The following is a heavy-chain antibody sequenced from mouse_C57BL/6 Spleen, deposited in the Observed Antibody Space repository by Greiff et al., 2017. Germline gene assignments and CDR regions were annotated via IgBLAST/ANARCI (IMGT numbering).Heavy chain of an antibody. V-gene: IGHV1-59*01. Sequence: QVQLQQPGAELVRPGTSVKLSCKASGYTFTSYWMHWVKQRPGQGLEWIGVIDPSDSYTNYNQKFKGKATLTVDPSSSTAYMQLSSLTSEDSAVYYCAREVPTTVVDWYFDVWGTGTTVTVSS. CDR1: GYTFTSYW. CDR3: AREVPTTVVDWYFDV. J-gene: IGHJ1*03. D-gene: IGHD1-1*01. CDR2: IDPSDSYT.